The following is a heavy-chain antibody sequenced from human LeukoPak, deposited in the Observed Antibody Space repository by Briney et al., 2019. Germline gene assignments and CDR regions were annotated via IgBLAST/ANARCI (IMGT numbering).Heavy chain of an antibody. CDR2: ISGSGSTI. D-gene: IGHD6-25*01. V-gene: IGHV3-48*03. CDR3: ARASGGYYMDV. Sequence: GGSLRLSCAASGFTFSSYEMNWVRQAPGKGLDWVSYISGSGSTIYYADSVKGRFTISRDNVKNSLYLQMNSLRAEDTAVYYCARASGGYYMDVWGKGTTVTVSS. J-gene: IGHJ6*03. CDR1: GFTFSSYE.